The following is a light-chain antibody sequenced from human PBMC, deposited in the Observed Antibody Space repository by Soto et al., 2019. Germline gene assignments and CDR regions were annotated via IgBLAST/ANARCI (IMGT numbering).Light chain of an antibody. CDR2: EVN. CDR1: SSDIGSYNR. CDR3: NSFTTRSTDV. Sequence: QSVLTQPASVSGSPGQSITISCTGTSSDIGSYNRVSWYQQPPGTAPKLIIYEVNNRPSGVPDRFSGSKSGNTASLTISGLQAEDEADYYCNSFTTRSTDVFGTGTKLTVL. J-gene: IGLJ1*01. V-gene: IGLV2-18*02.